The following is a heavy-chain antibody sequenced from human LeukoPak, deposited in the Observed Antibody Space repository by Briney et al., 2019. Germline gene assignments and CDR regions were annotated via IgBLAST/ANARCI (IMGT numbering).Heavy chain of an antibody. CDR3: AREAHSSGWS. V-gene: IGHV4-39*07. CDR1: GDSISSSNSY. J-gene: IGHJ5*02. Sequence: ASETLSLTCTVSGDSISSSNSYRGWIRQPPGKGLEWIGRIYTSGSTNYNPSLKSRVTISVDTSKNQFSLKLSSVTAADTAVYYCAREAHSSGWSWGQGTLVTVSS. D-gene: IGHD6-19*01. CDR2: IYTSGST.